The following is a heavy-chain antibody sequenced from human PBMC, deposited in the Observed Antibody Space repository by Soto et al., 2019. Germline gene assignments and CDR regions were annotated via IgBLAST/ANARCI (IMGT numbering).Heavy chain of an antibody. J-gene: IGHJ4*02. CDR1: ADSFSGYY. D-gene: IGHD2-15*01. V-gene: IGHV4-34*01. Sequence: PSETLSLTCAVSADSFSGYYWSWIRQPPGKGLEWIGDINHHGGTNYNRSLKSRVTISADTSKNQFSLRLTSATAADRAVYCCARGSMYYSDDGCYLFEYWGQGTPVTVSS. CDR3: ARGSMYYSDDGCYLFEY. CDR2: INHHGGT.